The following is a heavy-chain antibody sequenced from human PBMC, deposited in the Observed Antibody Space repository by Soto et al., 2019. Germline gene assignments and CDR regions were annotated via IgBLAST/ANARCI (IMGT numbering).Heavy chain of an antibody. V-gene: IGHV4-30-2*01. Sequence: LSLTCAVSGGSISSGGYSWSWIRQPPGKGLEWIGYIYHSGSTSYNPSLKSRVTISVDRSKNQFSLKLSSVTAAATAVYYCARAANYYDSSGYYIFDYWGQGTLVTVSS. CDR3: ARAANYYDSSGYYIFDY. J-gene: IGHJ4*02. CDR1: GGSISSGGYS. CDR2: IYHSGST. D-gene: IGHD3-22*01.